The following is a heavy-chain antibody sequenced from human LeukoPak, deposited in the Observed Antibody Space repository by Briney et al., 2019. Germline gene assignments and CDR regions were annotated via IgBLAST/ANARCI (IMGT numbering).Heavy chain of an antibody. Sequence: GGSLRLSRAASGFTFDDHFMGWVRQAPGKGLEWVSLISWEGDNTYYADSVKGRFTISRDNRKNFLYLQMTSLRAEDTAFYYCAKNSHSFGESPVNSWGQGTLVTVSS. CDR1: GFTFDDHF. V-gene: IGHV3-43*01. CDR2: ISWEGDNT. D-gene: IGHD5-18*01. CDR3: AKNSHSFGESPVNS. J-gene: IGHJ4*02.